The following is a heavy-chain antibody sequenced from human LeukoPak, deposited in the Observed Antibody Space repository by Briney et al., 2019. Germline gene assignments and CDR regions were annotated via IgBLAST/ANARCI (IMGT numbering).Heavy chain of an antibody. CDR3: ARSGTNYYYYYMDV. CDR2: ISSSSSTI. Sequence: GGSLRLSCAASGFTYSSYSMNWVRQAPGKGLEWVSYISSSSSTIYYADSVKGRFTISRDNSKNTLYLQMNSLRAEDTAVYYCARSGTNYYYYYMDVWGKGTTVTVSS. D-gene: IGHD1-26*01. V-gene: IGHV3-48*01. CDR1: GFTYSSYS. J-gene: IGHJ6*03.